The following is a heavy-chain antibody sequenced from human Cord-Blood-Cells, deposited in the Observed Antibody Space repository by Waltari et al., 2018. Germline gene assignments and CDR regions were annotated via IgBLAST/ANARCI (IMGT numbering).Heavy chain of an antibody. J-gene: IGHJ2*01. Sequence: EVQLVESGGGLVQPGGSLRLSCAASGFTFSSDAMSWVRQAPGKGLEWVSAISGSGGSTYYADSVKGRFTISRENSKNTLYLQMNSLRAEDTAVYYCAKREANWGSRGHFDLWGRGTLVTVSS. D-gene: IGHD7-27*01. CDR1: GFTFSSDA. CDR3: AKREANWGSRGHFDL. V-gene: IGHV3-23*04. CDR2: ISGSGGST.